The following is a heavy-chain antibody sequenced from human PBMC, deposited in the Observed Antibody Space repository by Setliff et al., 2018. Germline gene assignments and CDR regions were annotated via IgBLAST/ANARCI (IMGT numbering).Heavy chain of an antibody. CDR1: GGSISSGSYY. J-gene: IGHJ4*02. D-gene: IGHD3-3*01. Sequence: PSETLSLTCAVSGGSISSGSYYWSWIRQPAGKGLEWVGRLHTSGSTNYNPSLKGRVTISVDTSTNHFSLKLTSVTAADTAVYYCRFLSGYYKNDYWAQGTLVTVSS. CDR2: LHTSGST. V-gene: IGHV4-61*02. CDR3: RFLSGYYKNDY.